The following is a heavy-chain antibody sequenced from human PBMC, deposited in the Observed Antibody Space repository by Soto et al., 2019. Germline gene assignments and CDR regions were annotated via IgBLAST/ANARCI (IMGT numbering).Heavy chain of an antibody. J-gene: IGHJ4*02. CDR3: ARGQCSHFDY. D-gene: IGHD6-13*01. CDR1: GFTFSSYA. V-gene: IGHV3-30-3*01. CDR2: ISYDGSNK. Sequence: QVQLVESGGGVVQPGRSLRLSCAASGFTFSSYAMHWVRQAPGKGLEWVAVISYDGSNKYYADSVKGRFTISRDNSKNTLYMQMNSLRAEDTAVYYCARGQCSHFDYWGQGTLVTVSS.